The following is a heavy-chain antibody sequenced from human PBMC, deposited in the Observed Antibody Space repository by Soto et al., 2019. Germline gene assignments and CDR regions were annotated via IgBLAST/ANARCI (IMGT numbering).Heavy chain of an antibody. CDR2: IWYDGSNK. V-gene: IGHV3-33*01. D-gene: IGHD6-19*01. J-gene: IGHJ4*02. CDR1: GFTFSSYG. CDR3: ARDCAGYSSGWYQRGGFDY. Sequence: QVQLVESGGGVVQPGRSLRLSCAASGFTFSSYGMHWVRQAPGKGLERVAVIWYDGSNKYYADSVKGRFTTSRDNSKNTLYLQMNSLRAEDRAVYYCARDCAGYSSGWYQRGGFDYWGQGTLVTVSS.